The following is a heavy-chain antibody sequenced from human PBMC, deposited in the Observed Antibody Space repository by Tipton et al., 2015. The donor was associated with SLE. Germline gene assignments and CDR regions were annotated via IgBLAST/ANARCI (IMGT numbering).Heavy chain of an antibody. CDR1: GLTFSDYY. CDR3: ARVEGLGYCSSTSCRPNWYFDL. D-gene: IGHD2-2*01. J-gene: IGHJ2*01. Sequence: SLRLSCAASGLTFSDYYMSWIRQAPGKGLERVSYISSSSSYTNYADSVKGRFTISRDNAKNSLYLQMNSLRAEDTAVYYCARVEGLGYCSSTSCRPNWYFDLWGRGTLVTVSS. CDR2: ISSSSSYT. V-gene: IGHV3-11*06.